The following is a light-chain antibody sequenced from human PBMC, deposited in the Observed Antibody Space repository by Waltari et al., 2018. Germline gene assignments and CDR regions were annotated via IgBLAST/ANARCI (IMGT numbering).Light chain of an antibody. Sequence: QSVLTQPPSESGTPGPWVTISCSGSSSNIARNTVNWYQQLPGTAPKLLLHTNNQRPSGVPDRFSGSKSGTSASLAITGLQSEDEADYFCAAWDDSLHGVVFGGGTKLTVL. CDR2: TNN. CDR3: AAWDDSLHGVV. J-gene: IGLJ2*01. CDR1: SSNIARNT. V-gene: IGLV1-44*01.